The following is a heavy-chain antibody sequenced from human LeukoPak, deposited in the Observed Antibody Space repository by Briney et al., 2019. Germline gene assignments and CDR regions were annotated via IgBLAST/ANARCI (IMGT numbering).Heavy chain of an antibody. J-gene: IGHJ4*02. CDR1: GFTFSSYT. V-gene: IGHV3-30-3*01. Sequence: PGGSLRLSCAASGFTFSSYTMHWVRQAPGKGLEWVAAISDDGNKKYFADSVKGRFTISRDNSKNTLYLQLNSLRGEDTAVYYCATLTVASLTDYYFDYWGQGTLVTVSS. CDR2: ISDDGNKK. D-gene: IGHD5-12*01. CDR3: ATLTVASLTDYYFDY.